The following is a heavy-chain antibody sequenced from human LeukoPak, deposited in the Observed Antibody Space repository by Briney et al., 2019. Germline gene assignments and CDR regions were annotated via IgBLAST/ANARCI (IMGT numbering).Heavy chain of an antibody. CDR3: AKDLTTYCGGDCSFDY. D-gene: IGHD2-21*02. CDR2: INHNGNVN. J-gene: IGHJ4*02. V-gene: IGHV3-7*01. Sequence: GGSLRLSCAASGFTFSSYWMNWARQAPGKGLEWVASINHNGNVNYYVDSVKGRFTISRDNAKNTLYLQMNSLRAEDTALYYCAKDLTTYCGGDCSFDYWGQGTLDTVSS. CDR1: GFTFSSYW.